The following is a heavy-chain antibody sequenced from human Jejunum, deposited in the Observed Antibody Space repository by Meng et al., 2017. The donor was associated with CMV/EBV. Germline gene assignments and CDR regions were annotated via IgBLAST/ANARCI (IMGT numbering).Heavy chain of an antibody. Sequence: QVQVQESGPGLFKSSETLSLTCFVSAGSISGYYWSWIRQPAGKGLEWIGRIYTSGSTHYNPSLKSRLTMSVDLSNNQISLKLRSVTAADTAVYYCARESGSYYWFDPWGQGTLVTVSS. J-gene: IGHJ5*02. CDR2: IYTSGST. D-gene: IGHD1-26*01. CDR3: ARESGSYYWFDP. V-gene: IGHV4-4*07. CDR1: AGSISGYY.